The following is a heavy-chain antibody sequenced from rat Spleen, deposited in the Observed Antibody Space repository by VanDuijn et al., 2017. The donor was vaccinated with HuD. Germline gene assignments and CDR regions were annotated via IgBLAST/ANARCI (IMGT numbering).Heavy chain of an antibody. CDR2: ITYDGSST. V-gene: IGHV5-29*01. D-gene: IGHD2-2*01. CDR1: GFTYSNYV. CDR3: ARAGYLRDWYFDF. J-gene: IGHJ1*01. Sequence: EVQLAESGGGLVQPGRSLKLSCAASGFTYSNYVMAWVRLAPTKGLEWVAIITYDGSSTYYRDSVKGRFTISRDNTKNTLYLQMDNLRSEDTATYYCARAGYLRDWYFDFWGPGTMVTVSS.